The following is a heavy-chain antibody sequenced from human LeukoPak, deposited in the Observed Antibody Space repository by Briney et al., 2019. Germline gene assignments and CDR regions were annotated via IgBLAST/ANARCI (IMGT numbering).Heavy chain of an antibody. D-gene: IGHD6-13*01. CDR2: INPSGGST. V-gene: IGHV1-46*01. CDR3: ARARPGIAAAGLDY. Sequence: ASVKVSCKASGYTFTSYYMHWVRQAPGQGLEWMGIINPSGGSTSYAQKFQGRVTMTRDTSVRTAYMELSRLRSDDTAVYYCARARPGIAAAGLDYWGQGTLVTVSS. CDR1: GYTFTSYY. J-gene: IGHJ4*02.